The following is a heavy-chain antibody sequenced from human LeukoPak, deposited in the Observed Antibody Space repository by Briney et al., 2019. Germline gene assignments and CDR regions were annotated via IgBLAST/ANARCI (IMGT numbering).Heavy chain of an antibody. CDR2: IHYDGYTT. D-gene: IGHD5-18*01. V-gene: IGHV3-30*02. CDR3: ARDSRWIQFDY. J-gene: IGHJ4*02. CDR1: GFPLSTYG. Sequence: TGGSLRLSCVTSGFPLSTYGVHWVRQAPGSGLEWLAYIHYDGYTTNYADSVKGRFTVSRDNSKNTLYLQMNSLRADDTAVYYCARDSRWIQFDYWGQGTLVTVSS.